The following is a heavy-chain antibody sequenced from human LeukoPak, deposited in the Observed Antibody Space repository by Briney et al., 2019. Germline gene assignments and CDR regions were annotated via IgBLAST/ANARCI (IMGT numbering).Heavy chain of an antibody. CDR3: AKDSAAAGGHDFDF. CDR2: VDGSSYNT. J-gene: IGHJ4*02. D-gene: IGHD6-13*01. CDR1: GFTFSSYA. Sequence: AGSLRLSCAASGFTFSSYAMSWVRQAPGKGLEWVSAVDGSSYNTYYADSVRGRFTISRDNSENTLYLQMNSLRDDDTAVYYCAKDSAAAGGHDFDFWGQGTLATVSS. V-gene: IGHV3-23*01.